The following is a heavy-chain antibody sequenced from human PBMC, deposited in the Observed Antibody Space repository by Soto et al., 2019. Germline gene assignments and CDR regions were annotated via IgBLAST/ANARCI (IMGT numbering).Heavy chain of an antibody. V-gene: IGHV3-30*18. CDR2: ISYDGSNK. J-gene: IGHJ4*02. CDR3: AQDRMGAGVRGYFDY. D-gene: IGHD3-10*01. Sequence: QVQLVESGGGVVQPGKSLRLSCAGSGFTFSSYGMDWVRQAPGKGLEWVGVISYDGSNKYYADSVKGQFTISRDNSKNTLYMQMSSLRADDTAVYYCAQDRMGAGVRGYFDYWGQGTLVTVSS. CDR1: GFTFSSYG.